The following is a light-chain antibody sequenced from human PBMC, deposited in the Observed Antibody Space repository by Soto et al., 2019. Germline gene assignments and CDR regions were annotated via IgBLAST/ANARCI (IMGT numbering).Light chain of an antibody. CDR1: QTISSH. J-gene: IGKJ3*01. CDR3: QQTFSTLT. CDR2: VAS. V-gene: IGKV1-39*01. Sequence: IQMTQSPSSLSASVGDRVTISCRASQTISSHLAWYQQKPGKPPKLLISVASRLQNGVPSRFSGSGSGTDFTLTISSLQPEDVGTYYCQQTFSTLTFGPGTPVEI.